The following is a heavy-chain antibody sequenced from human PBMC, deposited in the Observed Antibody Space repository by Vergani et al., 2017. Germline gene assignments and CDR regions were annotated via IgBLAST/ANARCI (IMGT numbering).Heavy chain of an antibody. CDR2: INPIDSKI. Sequence: EVMLVQSGAEVKTPGESLTISCKYSESSFISNEIAWVRQLSGKGLQWMGNINPIDSKIAYSPSFQGQAIMSLDKSITTAYLQWRSLKASDTAIYYCTRHVPCGDGACLHVDHLGQGTQVTVSS. CDR3: TRHVPCGDGACLHVDH. V-gene: IGHV5-51*01. J-gene: IGHJ4*02. CDR1: ESSFISNE. D-gene: IGHD2-21*01.